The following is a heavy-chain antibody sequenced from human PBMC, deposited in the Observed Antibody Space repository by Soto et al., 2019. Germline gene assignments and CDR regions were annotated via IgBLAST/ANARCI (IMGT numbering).Heavy chain of an antibody. CDR3: ARKAFFDYYESSGCLGY. CDR2: ISAYNGNT. V-gene: IGHV1-18*01. CDR1: GYTFTSYG. D-gene: IGHD3-22*01. J-gene: IGHJ4*02. Sequence: QVQLVQSGAEVKKPGASVKVSCKASGYTFTSYGISWVRQAPGQGLEWMGWISAYNGNTNYAQKLQGRVTMTTDTSTSTAYMELRSLRSDDTAVYYCARKAFFDYYESSGCLGYWGQGTLVTVSS.